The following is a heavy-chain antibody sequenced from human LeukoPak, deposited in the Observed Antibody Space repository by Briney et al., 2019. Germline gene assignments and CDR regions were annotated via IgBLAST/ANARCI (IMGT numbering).Heavy chain of an antibody. CDR3: ARRDISSGWSFDY. V-gene: IGHV4-4*07. J-gene: IGHJ4*02. CDR2: IHTSGST. CDR1: GGSISNYH. Sequence: SETLSLTCTVSGGSISNYHWSWIRQPAGKGLEWIGQIHTSGSTNYNPPLKSRVTMSIDTTEDQVSLTIRSVTAADTAFYYCARRDISSGWSFDYWGQGTLVTLSS. D-gene: IGHD6-19*01.